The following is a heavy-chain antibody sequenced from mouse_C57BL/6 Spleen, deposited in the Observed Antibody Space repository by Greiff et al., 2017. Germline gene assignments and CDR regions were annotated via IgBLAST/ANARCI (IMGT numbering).Heavy chain of an antibody. J-gene: IGHJ4*01. CDR1: GYTFTSYW. CDR2: IHPNSGST. CDR3: ADGYYVSYAMDY. D-gene: IGHD2-3*01. Sequence: VQLQQPGAELVKPGASVKLSCKASGYTFTSYWMHWVKQRPGQGLEWIGMIHPNSGSTNYNEKFKSKATLTVDKSSSTAYMQLSSLTSEDSAVYYCADGYYVSYAMDYWGQGTSVTVSS. V-gene: IGHV1-64*01.